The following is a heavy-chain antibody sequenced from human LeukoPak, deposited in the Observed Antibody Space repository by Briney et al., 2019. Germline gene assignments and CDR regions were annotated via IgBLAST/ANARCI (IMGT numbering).Heavy chain of an antibody. CDR2: IYYSGST. CDR1: GGSISSYY. CDR3: ARDVRSGWLDY. V-gene: IGHV4-59*01. D-gene: IGHD6-19*01. Sequence: SETLSLTCTVSGGSISSYYWSWIRQPPGKGLEWIGYIYYSGSTNYNPSLKSQVTISVDTSKNQFSLKLSSVTAADTAVYYCARDVRSGWLDYWGQGTLVTVSS. J-gene: IGHJ4*02.